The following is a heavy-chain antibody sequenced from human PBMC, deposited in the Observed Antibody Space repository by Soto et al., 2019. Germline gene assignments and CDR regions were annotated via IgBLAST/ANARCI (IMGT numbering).Heavy chain of an antibody. CDR3: ARGSGGHNYYYGMDV. Sequence: EVQLVESGGGLVQPGGSLRLSCTASGFTFSTYWMSWVRQAPGMGLEWVANIGEDGSEKYYVDSVKGRFTISRDNAKNSLYLQMNSLRADDTAVYYCARGSGGHNYYYGMDVWGQGTTFTVSS. D-gene: IGHD2-15*01. V-gene: IGHV3-7*03. J-gene: IGHJ6*02. CDR2: IGEDGSEK. CDR1: GFTFSTYW.